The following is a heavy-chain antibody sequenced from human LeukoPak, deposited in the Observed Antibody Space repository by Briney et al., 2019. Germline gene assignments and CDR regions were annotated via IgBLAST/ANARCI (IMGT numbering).Heavy chain of an antibody. CDR1: GFTFSSYS. D-gene: IGHD3-10*01. V-gene: IGHV3-21*01. J-gene: IGHJ4*02. CDR2: ISSSSSYI. CDR3: ARAEARGAMLPGY. Sequence: PGGSLRLSCAASGFTFSSYSMNWVRQARGKGLEWVSSISSSSSYIYYADSVKGRFTISRDNAKNSLYLQMNSLRAEDTAVYYCARAEARGAMLPGYWGQGTLVTVSS.